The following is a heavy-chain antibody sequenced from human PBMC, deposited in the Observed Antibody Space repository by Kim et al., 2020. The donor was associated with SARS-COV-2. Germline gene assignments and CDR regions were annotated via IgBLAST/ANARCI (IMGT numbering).Heavy chain of an antibody. CDR3: ARERIAGPCDY. CDR2: T. D-gene: IGHD6-13*01. V-gene: IGHV3-74*01. Sequence: TSYAGSVKGRFTISRDNAKNTLYLQMNSLRAEDTAVYYCARERIAGPCDYWGQGTLVTVSS. J-gene: IGHJ4*02.